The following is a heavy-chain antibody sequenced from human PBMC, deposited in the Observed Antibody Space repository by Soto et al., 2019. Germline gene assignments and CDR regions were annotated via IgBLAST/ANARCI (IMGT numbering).Heavy chain of an antibody. D-gene: IGHD6-19*01. Sequence: GGSLRLSCAASGFTFSSYAMSWVRQAPGKGLEWVSAISGSGGSTYYADSVKGRFTISRDNPKNTLYLQMNGLRAEDTAVYYCRGAPRSSAYFDYWGQGTLVTVSS. V-gene: IGHV3-23*01. CDR1: GFTFSSYA. J-gene: IGHJ4*02. CDR2: ISGSGGST. CDR3: RGAPRSSAYFDY.